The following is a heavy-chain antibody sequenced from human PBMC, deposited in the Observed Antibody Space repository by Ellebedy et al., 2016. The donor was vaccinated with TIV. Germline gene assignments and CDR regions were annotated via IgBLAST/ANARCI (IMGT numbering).Heavy chain of an antibody. CDR2: ISYDGSNK. J-gene: IGHJ4*02. Sequence: GGSLRLSCAASGFTFSSYGMHWVRQAPGKGLEWVAVISYDGSNKYYADSVKGRFTISRDNSKNTLYLQMNSLRAKDTAVYYCASNNGKQLVTEYYFDYWGQGTLVTVSS. D-gene: IGHD6-6*01. CDR3: ASNNGKQLVTEYYFDY. V-gene: IGHV3-30*03. CDR1: GFTFSSYG.